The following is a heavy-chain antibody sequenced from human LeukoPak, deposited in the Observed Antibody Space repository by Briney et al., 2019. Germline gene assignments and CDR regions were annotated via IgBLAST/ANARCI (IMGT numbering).Heavy chain of an antibody. V-gene: IGHV4-59*12. J-gene: IGHJ4*02. D-gene: IGHD1-7*01. CDR2: IYYSGST. CDR3: ARGAYNWNYANYFDY. CDR1: GGSISSYY. Sequence: PSETLSLTCTVSGGSISSYYWSWIRQPPGKGLEWIGYIYYSGSTNYNPSLKSRVTISVDTSKNQFSLKLSSVTAADTAVYYCARGAYNWNYANYFDYWGQGTLVTVSS.